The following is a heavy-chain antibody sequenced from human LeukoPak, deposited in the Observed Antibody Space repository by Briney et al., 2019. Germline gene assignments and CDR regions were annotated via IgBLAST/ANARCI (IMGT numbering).Heavy chain of an antibody. J-gene: IGHJ4*02. CDR2: IYSGGGT. Sequence: HTGGSLRLSCAASGFSVSSNYMSWVRQAPGKGLEWVSTIYSGGGTYYADSVKGRFTISRDNSRNTLYLQMNSLRAEDTAVYYCARDRDYYDSSGYHYWGQGTLVTVSS. V-gene: IGHV3-53*01. D-gene: IGHD3-22*01. CDR3: ARDRDYYDSSGYHY. CDR1: GFSVSSNY.